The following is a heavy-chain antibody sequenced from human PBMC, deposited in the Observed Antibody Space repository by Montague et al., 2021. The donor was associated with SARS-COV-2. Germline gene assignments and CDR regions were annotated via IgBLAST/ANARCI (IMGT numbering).Heavy chain of an antibody. J-gene: IGHJ6*02. CDR3: ARDYKGYCSGGSCSYYYYGMDV. D-gene: IGHD2-15*01. CDR1: GGSISSGSYY. V-gene: IGHV4-61*02. CDR2: IYTSGST. Sequence: TLSLTCTVSGGSISSGSYYWSWIRQPAGKGLEWIGRIYTSGSTNYNPSLKSRVTISVDTSKNQSSLKLSSVTAADTAVYYCARDYKGYCSGGSCSYYYYGMDVWGQGTTVTVSS.